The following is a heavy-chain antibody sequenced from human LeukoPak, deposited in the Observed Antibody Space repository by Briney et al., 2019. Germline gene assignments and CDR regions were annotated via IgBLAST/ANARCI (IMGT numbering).Heavy chain of an antibody. D-gene: IGHD3-10*01. CDR3: ARASQDYYGSGSYYRGGDAFDI. J-gene: IGHJ3*02. Sequence: SVKVSCKTSGGTFLNYAIGWVRQAPGQGLEWMGRIIPILGIANYAQKFQARVTLTADKSTSKTYMELSSLRSDDTAVYYCARASQDYYGSGSYYRGGDAFDIWGEGTMVTVSS. V-gene: IGHV1-69*04. CDR2: IIPILGIA. CDR1: GGTFLNYA.